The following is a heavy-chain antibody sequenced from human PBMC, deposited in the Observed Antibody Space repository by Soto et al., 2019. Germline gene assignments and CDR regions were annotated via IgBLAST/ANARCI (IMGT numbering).Heavy chain of an antibody. CDR2: ISSSSSYI. CDR1: GFTFSSYS. CDR3: ARDPSPPGKRWLFSPPWFDP. V-gene: IGHV3-21*01. J-gene: IGHJ5*02. Sequence: GSLRLSCAASGFTFSSYSMNWVRQAPGKGLEWVSSISSSSSYIYYADSVKGRFTISRDNAKNSLYLQMNSLRAEDTAVYYCARDPSPPGKRWLFSPPWFDPWGQGTLVTVSS. D-gene: IGHD3-22*01.